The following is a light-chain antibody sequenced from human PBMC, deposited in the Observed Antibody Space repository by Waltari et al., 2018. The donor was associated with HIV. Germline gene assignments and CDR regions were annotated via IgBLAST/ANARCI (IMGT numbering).Light chain of an antibody. J-gene: IGLJ3*02. V-gene: IGLV3-21*04. CDR2: YNS. Sequence: SYALTQPPSVSVAPGAAAILSCGGWNIGSKSVQWYKQQPGQAPVLLVRYNSDRAPGIPDRFSGSNSGHTATLTITRVEAGDEAAYYCQVWDSSNDHVLFGGGTELTVL. CDR1: NIGSKS. CDR3: QVWDSSNDHVL.